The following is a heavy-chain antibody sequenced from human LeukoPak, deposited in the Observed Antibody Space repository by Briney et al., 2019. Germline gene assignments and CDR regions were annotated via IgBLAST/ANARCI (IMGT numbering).Heavy chain of an antibody. J-gene: IGHJ3*02. CDR1: GGSISSSSYY. Sequence: SETLSLTCTVSGGSISSSSYYLGWIRQPPGKWLAWVGSIYYSGSTYYNPSLKRRVTISVDTSKNQFSLKLSSVTAADTAVYYCARHHITILPGCAFDIWGQGTMVTVSS. V-gene: IGHV4-39*01. D-gene: IGHD3-3*01. CDR3: ARHHITILPGCAFDI. CDR2: IYYSGST.